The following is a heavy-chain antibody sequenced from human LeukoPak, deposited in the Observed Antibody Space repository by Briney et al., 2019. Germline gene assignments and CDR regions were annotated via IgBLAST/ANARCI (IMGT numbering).Heavy chain of an antibody. CDR2: VDHTGST. Sequence: SETLSLTCTVSGSSISSGHYWGWIRQPPGRGLEWIGYVDHTGSTNFNPSLNGRVSISRDTTKNLFSLRLRSVTAADTAVYFCARSEYSYGADAFDIWGQGTMVTVSS. D-gene: IGHD5-18*01. J-gene: IGHJ3*02. CDR1: GSSISSGHY. V-gene: IGHV4-61*03. CDR3: ARSEYSYGADAFDI.